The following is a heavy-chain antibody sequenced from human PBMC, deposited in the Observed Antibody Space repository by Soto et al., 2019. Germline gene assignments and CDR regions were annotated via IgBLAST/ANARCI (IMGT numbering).Heavy chain of an antibody. V-gene: IGHV3-21*04. CDR1: GFTFTPYS. CDR3: ARERAGRGTHDNVRNFYYGMDV. D-gene: IGHD3-10*01. Sequence: PGGSLRLSCAASGFTFTPYSMNWVRQAPGMGLEWVSSISSTGRYIYYAESLRGRFTISRDNAKNTLFLQMNSLRDDDTAVYYCARERAGRGTHDNVRNFYYGMDVWGQGTTATVSS. J-gene: IGHJ6*02. CDR2: ISSTGRYI.